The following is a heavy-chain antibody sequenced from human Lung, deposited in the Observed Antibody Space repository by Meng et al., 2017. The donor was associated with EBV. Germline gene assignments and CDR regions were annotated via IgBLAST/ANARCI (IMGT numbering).Heavy chain of an antibody. D-gene: IGHD3-10*01. CDR3: ANAGRFGESLGDY. CDR1: GGSAISGGYY. CDR2: IYYTGSS. Sequence: QLQLQESGPGLVRPSQTLSPPCTVSGGSAISGGYYWSWIRQQPGKGLEWIGYIYYTGSSFYNPSLKSRVTISVDTSKNQFSLNLSSVTAADTAVYYCANAGRFGESLGDYWGQGILVTVSS. J-gene: IGHJ4*02. V-gene: IGHV4-31*03.